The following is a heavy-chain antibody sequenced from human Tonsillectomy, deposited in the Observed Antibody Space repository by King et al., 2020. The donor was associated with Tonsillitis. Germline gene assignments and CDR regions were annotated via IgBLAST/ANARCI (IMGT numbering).Heavy chain of an antibody. CDR3: ARAPRRLYYYMDV. CDR2: IWYDGSNK. D-gene: IGHD6-25*01. V-gene: IGHV3-33*01. CDR1: GFIFSSDD. Sequence: VQLVESGGGVVQPGRSLRLSCAASGFIFSSDDMHWVRQAPGKGLEWVAVIWYDGSNKYYADSVKGRFTISRDNSKNTLYLQMNSLRAEDTAVYYCARAPRRLYYYMDVWGKGTTVTVSS. J-gene: IGHJ6*03.